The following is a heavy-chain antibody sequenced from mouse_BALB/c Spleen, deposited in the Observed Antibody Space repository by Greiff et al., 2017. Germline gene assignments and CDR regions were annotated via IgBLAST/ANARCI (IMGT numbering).Heavy chain of an antibody. V-gene: IGHV1-9*01. Sequence: VKLQESGAELMKPGASVKISCKATGYTFSSYWIEWVKQRPGHGLEWIGEILPGSGSTNYNEKFKGKATFTADTSSNTAYMQLSSLTSEDSAVYYCARWRYGYDYDGVYAMDYWGQGTSVTVSS. CDR3: ARWRYGYDYDGVYAMDY. J-gene: IGHJ4*01. CDR1: GYTFSSYW. CDR2: ILPGSGST. D-gene: IGHD2-4*01.